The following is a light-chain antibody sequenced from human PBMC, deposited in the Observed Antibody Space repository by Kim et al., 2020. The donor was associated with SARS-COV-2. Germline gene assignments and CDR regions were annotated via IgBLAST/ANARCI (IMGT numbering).Light chain of an antibody. CDR1: VCRVGRKT. CDR3: AAWDDNLNGVA. Sequence: GRRLTTAGPGRVCRVGRKTVNWGKHHTGTAPKPLIFGYNQRPAGVPARFSGSKSGTSASLAISGLQSEDEADYYCAAWDDNLNGVAFGGGTQLTVL. J-gene: IGLJ2*01. CDR2: GYN. V-gene: IGLV1-44*01.